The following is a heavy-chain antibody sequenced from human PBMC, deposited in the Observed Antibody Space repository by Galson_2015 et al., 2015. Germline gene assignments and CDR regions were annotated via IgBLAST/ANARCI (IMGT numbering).Heavy chain of an antibody. J-gene: IGHJ3*02. CDR2: ISSSSSHI. V-gene: IGHV3-21*01. CDR3: ASLTTVTTHDTFDI. Sequence: SLRLSCAASGFTFSSYSMSWVRQAPGKGLEWVSSISSSSSHIYYADSVKGRFTISRDNAKNSLYLQMNSLRAEDTAVYYCASLTTVTTHDTFDIWGQGTMVTVSS. D-gene: IGHD4-17*01. CDR1: GFTFSSYS.